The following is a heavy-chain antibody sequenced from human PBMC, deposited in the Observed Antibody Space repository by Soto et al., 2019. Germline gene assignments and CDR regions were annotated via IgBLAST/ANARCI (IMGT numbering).Heavy chain of an antibody. D-gene: IGHD4-17*01. Sequence: QVPLQESGPGLVKPSGTLSLTCVVSGDSISRSYWWSWVRQPPGKGLEWIGEIYHSGTTNYNPSLKSRVTILQDKSNNQFSLRPDSVTAADTAVYYCAIDDFGIFDQWGQGTLVTVSS. V-gene: IGHV4-4*02. CDR3: AIDDFGIFDQ. CDR1: GDSISRSYW. J-gene: IGHJ4*02. CDR2: IYHSGTT.